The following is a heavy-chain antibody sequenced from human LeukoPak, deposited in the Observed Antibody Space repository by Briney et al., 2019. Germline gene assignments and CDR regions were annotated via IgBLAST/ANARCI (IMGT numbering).Heavy chain of an antibody. CDR1: GYTFTSYD. D-gene: IGHD3-9*01. Sequence: ASVKVSCKASGYTFTSYDINWVRQAPGQGLDWMGWMDATSGKTGQAQRFQGRITMTRDTSISTAYMELSSLRPEDTAVYYCAKYKSGDYFDAGKRYYFDQWGQGTPVTVSS. J-gene: IGHJ4*02. V-gene: IGHV1-8*01. CDR3: AKYKSGDYFDAGKRYYFDQ. CDR2: MDATSGKT.